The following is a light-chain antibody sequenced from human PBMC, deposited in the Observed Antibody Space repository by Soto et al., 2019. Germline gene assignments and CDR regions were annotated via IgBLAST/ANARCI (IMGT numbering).Light chain of an antibody. CDR2: GAS. CDR1: QSVSSSY. CDR3: QQYGNSPQT. Sequence: EIVLTQSPGTLSLSPGERATLSCRASQSVSSSYLACYQQKPGQAPRLLIYGASSRATGIPDRFSGSGSGIDFTLTISRLEPEDFAVYYCQQYGNSPQTFGQGTKVDIK. J-gene: IGKJ1*01. V-gene: IGKV3-20*01.